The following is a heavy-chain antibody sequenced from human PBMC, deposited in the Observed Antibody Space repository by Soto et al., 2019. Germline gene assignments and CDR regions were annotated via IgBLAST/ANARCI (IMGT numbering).Heavy chain of an antibody. CDR1: GCTFSSYA. J-gene: IGHJ4*01. D-gene: IGHD6-6*01. Sequence: ASVKVSCKASGCTFSSYAISWVRQAPGQGLEWMGGIIPIFGTANYAQKFQGRVTITADEYTSTAYMELSSLRSEDTAVYYCARGVLEYTSSSMDYWGQGTLVTVS. CDR2: IIPIFGTA. V-gene: IGHV1-69*13. CDR3: ARGVLEYTSSSMDY.